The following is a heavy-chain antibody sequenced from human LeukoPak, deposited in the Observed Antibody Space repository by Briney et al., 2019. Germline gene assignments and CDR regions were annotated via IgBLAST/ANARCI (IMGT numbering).Heavy chain of an antibody. Sequence: GASVEVSCKASGGTFSSNAISWVRQAPGQGLEWMGGIIPIFGTANYAQKFQGRVTITTDESTSTAYMELSSLRSEDTAVYYCSAAATEGTYYFDYWGQGTLVTVSS. J-gene: IGHJ4*02. CDR1: GGTFSSNA. CDR3: SAAATEGTYYFDY. D-gene: IGHD6-13*01. V-gene: IGHV1-69*05. CDR2: IIPIFGTA.